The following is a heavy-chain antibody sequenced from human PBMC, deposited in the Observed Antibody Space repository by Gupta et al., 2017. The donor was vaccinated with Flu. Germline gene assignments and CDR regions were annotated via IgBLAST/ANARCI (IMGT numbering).Heavy chain of an antibody. Sequence: QVQLQQWGAGLLMPSATLSLPCAVYGGSFSGYYWSWIRQPPGKGLEWIWEINHSGSTNYNPSLKSRVTISVDTSKNQFSLKLSSVTAADAAVDYCARSGIAALRYFAQANWFDPWGQGTLVTGSS. J-gene: IGHJ5*02. CDR3: ARSGIAALRYFAQANWFDP. V-gene: IGHV4-34*01. CDR2: INHSGST. CDR1: GGSFSGYY. D-gene: IGHD3-9*01.